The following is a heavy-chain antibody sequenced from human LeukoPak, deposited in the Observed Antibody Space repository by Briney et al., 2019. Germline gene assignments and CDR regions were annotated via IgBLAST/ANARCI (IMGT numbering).Heavy chain of an antibody. CDR3: ASSLKHMAVAGHYYYYGMDV. V-gene: IGHV1-2*02. Sequence: GASVKASCKASGYTFTGYYMHWVRQAPGQGLEWMGWINPNSGGTNYAQKFQGRVTMTRDTSISTAYMELSRLRSDDTAVYYCASSLKHMAVAGHYYYYGMDVWGQGTTVTVSS. J-gene: IGHJ6*02. D-gene: IGHD6-19*01. CDR2: INPNSGGT. CDR1: GYTFTGYY.